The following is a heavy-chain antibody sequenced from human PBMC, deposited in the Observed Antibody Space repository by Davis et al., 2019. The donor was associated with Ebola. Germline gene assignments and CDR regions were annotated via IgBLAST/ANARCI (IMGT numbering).Heavy chain of an antibody. V-gene: IGHV3-23*01. CDR1: VITFSSYA. CDR2: ISGSGGST. D-gene: IGHD1-26*01. J-gene: IGHJ4*02. CDR3: ARDTWYSGDDNGGD. Sequence: PGGSLRLSCADSVITFSSYAMTWVRQAPGKGLEWVSAISGSGGSTYYADSVKGRFTVSRDNSRNILYLQMNSLRAEDTAVYYCARDTWYSGDDNGGDWGQGTLVTVSS.